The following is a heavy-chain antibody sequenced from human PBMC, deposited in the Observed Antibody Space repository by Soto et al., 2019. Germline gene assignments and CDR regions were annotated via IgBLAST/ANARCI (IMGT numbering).Heavy chain of an antibody. CDR2: INHSGST. Sequence: SETLSLTCAVYGGSFSGYYWSWIRQPPGKGLEWIGEINHSGSTNYNPSLKSRVTISVDTSKNQFSLKLSSVTAADTAVYYCARGLVAARQGFDYWGQGTLVTVSS. D-gene: IGHD6-6*01. CDR3: ARGLVAARQGFDY. CDR1: GGSFSGYY. J-gene: IGHJ4*02. V-gene: IGHV4-34*01.